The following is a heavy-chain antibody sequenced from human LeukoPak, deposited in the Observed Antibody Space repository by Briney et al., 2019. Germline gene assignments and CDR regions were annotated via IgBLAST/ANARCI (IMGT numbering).Heavy chain of an antibody. CDR3: ASSEWNYAR. CDR1: GGSISSYY. D-gene: IGHD1-7*01. J-gene: IGHJ4*02. Sequence: SETLSLTCTVSGGSISSYYWSWMRQPPGKGLEWIEYIHYSGNTNYNPSLKSRVTISLGTSRTQFSLKLTSVTAADTAVYYCASSEWNYARWGQGILVTVSS. V-gene: IGHV4-59*08. CDR2: IHYSGNT.